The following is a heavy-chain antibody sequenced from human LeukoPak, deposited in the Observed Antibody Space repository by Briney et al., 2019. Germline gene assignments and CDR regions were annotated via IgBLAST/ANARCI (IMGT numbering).Heavy chain of an antibody. V-gene: IGHV1-69*04. CDR1: GGTFSSYA. D-gene: IGHD3-9*01. Sequence: ASVKVSCKASGGTFSSYAISWVRQAPGQGLEWMGRIIPILGIANYAQKFQGRVTITADKSTSTAYMELSSLRSEDTAVYYCARDILTGYYTGAEYFQHWGQGTLVTVSS. CDR3: ARDILTGYYTGAEYFQH. CDR2: IIPILGIA. J-gene: IGHJ1*01.